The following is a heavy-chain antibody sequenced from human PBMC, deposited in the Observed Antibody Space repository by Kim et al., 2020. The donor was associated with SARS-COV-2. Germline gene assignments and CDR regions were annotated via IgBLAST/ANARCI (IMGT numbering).Heavy chain of an antibody. CDR3: ARDRGIAAAGTNY. V-gene: IGHV1-3*01. J-gene: IGHJ4*02. Sequence: SQEFQGRVTITRDTSASTAYMELSSLRSEDTAVYYCARDRGIAAAGTNYWGQGTLVTVSS. D-gene: IGHD6-13*01.